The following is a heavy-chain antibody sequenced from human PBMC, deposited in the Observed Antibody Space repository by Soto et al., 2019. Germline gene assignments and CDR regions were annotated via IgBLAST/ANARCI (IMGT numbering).Heavy chain of an antibody. D-gene: IGHD2-2*01. CDR2: IYYSGST. Sequence: SETLSLPCTVSGFSISSRMYHWVCLRPTPGQGLEWIGSIYYSGSTYYNPSLNSRVTISVDTSKNHFSLKLSSVTAADTAVYYCARHVGAGYCSSTTSYWHYYYMDVSGKGTPVT. CDR3: ARHVGAGYCSSTTSYWHYYYMDV. CDR1: GFSISSRMYH. V-gene: IGHV4-39*01. J-gene: IGHJ6*03.